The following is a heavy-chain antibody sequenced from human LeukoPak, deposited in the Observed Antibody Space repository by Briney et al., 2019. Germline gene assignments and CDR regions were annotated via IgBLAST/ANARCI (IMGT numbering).Heavy chain of an antibody. V-gene: IGHV3-23*01. CDR3: AKFSVAFVVLRFLEWLFDY. J-gene: IGHJ4*02. CDR2: ISGSGGST. CDR1: GFTFSSYA. D-gene: IGHD3-3*01. Sequence: GGSLRLSCAASGFTFSSYAMSWVRQAPGKGLEWVSAISGSGGSTYYADSVKGRFTISRDNSKNTLYLQMNSLRAEDTAVYYCAKFSVAFVVLRFLEWLFDYWDQGTLVTVSP.